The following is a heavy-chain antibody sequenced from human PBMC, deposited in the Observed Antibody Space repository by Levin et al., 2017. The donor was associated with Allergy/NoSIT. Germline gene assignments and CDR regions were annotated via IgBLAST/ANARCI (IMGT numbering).Heavy chain of an antibody. V-gene: IGHV3-23*01. CDR3: ARKGPPRDAFDI. Sequence: ASVKVSCTASGFTFSNYAMSWVRQAPGEGLEWVSAISGSGGTTYYADSVKGRFTISRDNSKNTLYLQMNGLRAEDTAVYYCARKGPPRDAFDIWGQGTMVTASS. CDR1: GFTFSNYA. CDR2: ISGSGGTT. J-gene: IGHJ3*02.